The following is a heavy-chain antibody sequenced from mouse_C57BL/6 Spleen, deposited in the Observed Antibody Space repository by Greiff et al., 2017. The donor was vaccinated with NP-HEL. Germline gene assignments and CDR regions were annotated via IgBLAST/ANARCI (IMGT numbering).Heavy chain of an antibody. V-gene: IGHV14-3*01. J-gene: IGHJ4*01. D-gene: IGHD2-1*01. CDR1: GFNIKNTY. CDR3: AGIYYGKSYYYAMDY. Sequence: VQLKQSVAELVRPGASVKLSCTASGFNIKNTYMHWVKQRPEQGLEWIGRIDPANGNTKYAPKFQGKATITADTSSNTAYLQLSSLTSEDTAIYYCAGIYYGKSYYYAMDYWGQGTSVTVSS. CDR2: IDPANGNT.